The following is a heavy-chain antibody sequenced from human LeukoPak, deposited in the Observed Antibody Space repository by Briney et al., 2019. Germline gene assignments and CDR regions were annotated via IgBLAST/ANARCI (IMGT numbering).Heavy chain of an antibody. V-gene: IGHV3-23*01. CDR2: ISGSGGST. CDR3: ANTLNIVVVPAAMRPGY. D-gene: IGHD2-2*01. Sequence: GGSLTLSCVASGFTFSSYAMSWVRQAPGKGLEWVSSISGSGGSTYYAASVKGRFTISRDKSKNTLYLQMNSLRAEDTAVYYCANTLNIVVVPAAMRPGYWGEGTLVTVSS. J-gene: IGHJ4*02. CDR1: GFTFSSYA.